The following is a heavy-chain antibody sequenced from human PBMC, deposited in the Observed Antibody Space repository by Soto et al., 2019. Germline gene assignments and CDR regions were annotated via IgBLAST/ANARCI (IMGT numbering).Heavy chain of an antibody. CDR2: FDPEDGET. J-gene: IGHJ6*04. D-gene: IGHD6-13*01. CDR3: ATDPAAAGYYYYGMDV. V-gene: IGHV1-24*01. CDR1: GYTLTELS. Sequence: ASVKVSCKVSGYTLTELSMHWVRQAPGKGLEWMGGFDPEDGETIYAQKFQGRVTMTEDTSTDTAYMELSSLRSEDTAVYYCATDPAAAGYYYYGMDVWGKGTTVTVSS.